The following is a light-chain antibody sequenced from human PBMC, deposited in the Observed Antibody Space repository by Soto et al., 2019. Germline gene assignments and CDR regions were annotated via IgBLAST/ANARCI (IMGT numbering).Light chain of an antibody. CDR1: SSNIGSNT. Sequence: QSVLTQPPSASGTPGQRVTISCSGSSSNIGSNTVNWYQQLPGTAPKLLIHSNNQRPSGVPDRFSGSKSGTSASLAISGLQYEDEADYYCAAWDASLNAVVFGGGTKLTVL. CDR3: AAWDASLNAVV. CDR2: SNN. J-gene: IGLJ2*01. V-gene: IGLV1-44*01.